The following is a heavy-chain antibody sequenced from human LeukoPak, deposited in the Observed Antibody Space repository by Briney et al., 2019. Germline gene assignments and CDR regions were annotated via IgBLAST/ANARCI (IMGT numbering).Heavy chain of an antibody. D-gene: IGHD6-19*01. Sequence: NPGGSLRLSCAASGFSFSHYSMNWVRQAPGKGLEWVSSIGTSSGNTNYGDSVKGRFTISRDNMKNSVHLQMNSLRAEDTAVYYCARSGWSYYFGLDVWGHGTTVTVSS. CDR2: IGTSSGNT. J-gene: IGHJ6*02. CDR3: ARSGWSYYFGLDV. CDR1: GFSFSHYS. V-gene: IGHV3-21*01.